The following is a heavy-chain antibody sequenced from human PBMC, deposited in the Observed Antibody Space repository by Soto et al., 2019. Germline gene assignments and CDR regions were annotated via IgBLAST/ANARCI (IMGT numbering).Heavy chain of an antibody. V-gene: IGHV3-33*01. D-gene: IGHD6-6*01. J-gene: IGHJ6*02. CDR2: IWYDGSNK. CDR1: GFTFISYG. Sequence: PWGSLSLSCAASGFTFISYGMHWFRQSPGKGLDGVAVIWYDGSNKYYADSVKGRFTISRDNSKNTLYLQMNSLRAEDTAVYYCARDLSIAAPRGYYYGMDVWGQGTTVTVSS. CDR3: ARDLSIAAPRGYYYGMDV.